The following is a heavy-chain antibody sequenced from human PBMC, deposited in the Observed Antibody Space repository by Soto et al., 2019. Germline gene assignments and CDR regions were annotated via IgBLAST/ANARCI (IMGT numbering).Heavy chain of an antibody. Sequence: NPSETLSLTCAVYGGSFSGYYWSWIRQPPGKGLEWIGEINHSGSTNYNPSLKSRVTISVDTSKNQFSLKLSSVTAADTAVYYCARSGGYYDSSGYFLDYWGQGTLVTVSS. CDR2: INHSGST. D-gene: IGHD3-22*01. CDR1: GGSFSGYY. J-gene: IGHJ4*02. CDR3: ARSGGYYDSSGYFLDY. V-gene: IGHV4-34*01.